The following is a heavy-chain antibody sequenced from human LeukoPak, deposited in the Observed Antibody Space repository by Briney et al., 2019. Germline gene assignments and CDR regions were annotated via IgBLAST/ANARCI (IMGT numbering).Heavy chain of an antibody. CDR1: GFTFSDYY. Sequence: GGSLRLSCAASGFTFSDYYMSWIRQDPGKGLEWVSYISSSGSTIYYPDSVKGRFTIPRDNAKNSLYLQMNSLRAEDTAVYYCARVYYDSSGSLADWGQGTLVTVSS. CDR3: ARVYYDSSGSLAD. V-gene: IGHV3-11*01. J-gene: IGHJ4*02. CDR2: ISSSGSTI. D-gene: IGHD3-22*01.